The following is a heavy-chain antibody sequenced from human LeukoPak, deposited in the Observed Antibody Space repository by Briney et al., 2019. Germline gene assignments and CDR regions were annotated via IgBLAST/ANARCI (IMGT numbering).Heavy chain of an antibody. V-gene: IGHV1-24*01. Sequence: ASVKISCKVSGHSLTEVSIHWVRQAPGKGLDWMGGYNAEKAEAVYAQKFQGRVTMTEDTSTDTAYMELSGLRSDDTAVYYCATVYVYSGSHYFDFWGQGALVTVSS. D-gene: IGHD1-26*01. CDR1: GHSLTEVS. CDR3: ATVYVYSGSHYFDF. CDR2: YNAEKAEA. J-gene: IGHJ4*02.